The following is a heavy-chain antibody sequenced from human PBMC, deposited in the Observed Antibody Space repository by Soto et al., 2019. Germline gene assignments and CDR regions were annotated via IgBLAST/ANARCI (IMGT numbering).Heavy chain of an antibody. Sequence: SETLSLTCTVSGGSISSGDYYWSWIRQPPGKGLEWIGYIYCSGSTYYNPSLKSRVTISVDTSKNQFSLKLSSVTAADTAVYYCARSEQLVNYGMDVWGQGTTVTVSS. CDR3: ARSEQLVNYGMDV. D-gene: IGHD6-6*01. J-gene: IGHJ6*02. CDR1: GGSISSGDYY. CDR2: IYCSGST. V-gene: IGHV4-30-4*01.